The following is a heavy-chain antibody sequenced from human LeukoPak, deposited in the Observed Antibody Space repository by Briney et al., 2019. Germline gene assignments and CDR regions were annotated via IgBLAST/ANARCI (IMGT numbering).Heavy chain of an antibody. CDR3: AREGAMVRGVNNWFDP. V-gene: IGHV4-59*01. J-gene: IGHJ5*02. Sequence: SETLSLTCTVSGGSISSYYWSWIRQPAGKGLEWIGYIYYSGSTNYNPSLKSRVTISVDTSKNQFSLKLSSVTAADTAVYYCAREGAMVRGVNNWFDPWGQGTLVTVSS. CDR1: GGSISSYY. D-gene: IGHD3-10*01. CDR2: IYYSGST.